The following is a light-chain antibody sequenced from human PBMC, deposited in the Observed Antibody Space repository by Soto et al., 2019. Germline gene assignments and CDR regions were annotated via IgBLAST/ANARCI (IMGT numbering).Light chain of an antibody. Sequence: DIQMTQSPSSLSASIGDSVTITCQASQDIYNSLNWYRQKPGKAPNLLIYDASSLQSGVPSRFSGSGSGTDFTLTISSLQPEDFATYYCQQLESYPSTFGGGTKVDIK. J-gene: IGKJ4*01. CDR3: QQLESYPST. CDR1: QDIYNS. V-gene: IGKV1-33*01. CDR2: DAS.